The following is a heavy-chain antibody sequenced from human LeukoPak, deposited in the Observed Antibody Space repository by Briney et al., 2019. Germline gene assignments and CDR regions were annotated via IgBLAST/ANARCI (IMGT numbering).Heavy chain of an antibody. D-gene: IGHD2-2*01. CDR1: GYSFTSYW. J-gene: IGHJ5*02. CDR2: IYPGDSDT. Sequence: AGESLKISCKGSGYSFTSYWIGWVRQMPGKGLEWMGIIYPGDSDTRYSPSFQGQVTISADKSISTAYLQWSSLKASDTAMYYCARRHGGGSGYCSSTSCPPWRWFDPWGQGTLVTVSS. CDR3: ARRHGGGSGYCSSTSCPPWRWFDP. V-gene: IGHV5-51*01.